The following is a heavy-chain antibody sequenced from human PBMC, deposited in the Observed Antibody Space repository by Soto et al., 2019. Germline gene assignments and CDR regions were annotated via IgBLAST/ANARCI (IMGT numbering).Heavy chain of an antibody. CDR1: GFTFSNAW. CDR2: IKSKTDGGTT. J-gene: IGHJ4*02. CDR3: TTDSYYDILTGYSIDY. Sequence: GGSLRLSCAASGFTFSNAWMSWVRQAPEKGLEWVGRIKSKTDGGTTDYAAHVKGRFTISRDDSKNTLYLQMNSLKTEDTAVYYCTTDSYYDILTGYSIDYWGQGTLVTVSS. V-gene: IGHV3-15*01. D-gene: IGHD3-9*01.